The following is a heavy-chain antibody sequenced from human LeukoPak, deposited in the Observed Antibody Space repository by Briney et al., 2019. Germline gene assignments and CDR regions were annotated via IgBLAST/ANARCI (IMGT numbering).Heavy chain of an antibody. J-gene: IGHJ4*02. CDR3: ARGSRYYDSSTTFDY. CDR1: GYTFTSFR. D-gene: IGHD3-22*01. V-gene: IGHV1-18*01. CDR2: ISAYMGNT. Sequence: ASVKVSCKASGYTFTSFRISWVRQAPGQELEWLGWISAYMGNTDYAQKVQGRVTMTTDTSTTTAYMEVRSLRSDDTAVYYCARGSRYYDSSTTFDYWGQGTLVTVSS.